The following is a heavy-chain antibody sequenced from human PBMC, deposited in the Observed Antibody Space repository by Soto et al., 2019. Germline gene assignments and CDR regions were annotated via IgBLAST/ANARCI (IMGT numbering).Heavy chain of an antibody. CDR3: ARSISYYYYGMDV. V-gene: IGHV4-34*01. Sequence: SETLSLTCAVYGGSFSGYYWSWIRQPPGKGLEWIGEINHSGSTNYNPSLKSRVTISVDTSKNQFSLKLSSVTAADTAVYYCARSISYYYYGMDVWGQGTTVTVSS. CDR1: GGSFSGYY. J-gene: IGHJ6*02. CDR2: INHSGST. D-gene: IGHD3-3*02.